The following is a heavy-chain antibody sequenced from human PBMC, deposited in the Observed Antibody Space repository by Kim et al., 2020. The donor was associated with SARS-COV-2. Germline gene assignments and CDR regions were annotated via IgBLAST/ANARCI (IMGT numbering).Heavy chain of an antibody. CDR1: GGTFSSYA. V-gene: IGHV1-69*13. Sequence: SVKVSCKASGGTFSSYAISWVRQAPGQGLEWMGGIIPIFGTANYAQKFQGRVTITADESTSTAYMELSSLRSEDTAVYYCARVIMTTVTTDYGMDVWGQGTTVTVSS. J-gene: IGHJ6*02. CDR3: ARVIMTTVTTDYGMDV. D-gene: IGHD4-4*01. CDR2: IIPIFGTA.